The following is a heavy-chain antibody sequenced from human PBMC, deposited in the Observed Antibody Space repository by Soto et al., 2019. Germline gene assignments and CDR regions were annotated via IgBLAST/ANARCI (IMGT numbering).Heavy chain of an antibody. CDR3: ARNYDRNGYYYHSYFDY. D-gene: IGHD3-22*01. CDR1: GGSISSNNYY. Sequence: SETLSLTCTVSGGSISSNNYYWGWIRQPPGKGLEWIGSIYYSGSTYYNPSLKSRLTISLDTPKNQFSLKLNSVTAADTAVYFCARNYDRNGYYYHSYFDYWGQGTLVTVSS. CDR2: IYYSGST. J-gene: IGHJ4*02. V-gene: IGHV4-39*01.